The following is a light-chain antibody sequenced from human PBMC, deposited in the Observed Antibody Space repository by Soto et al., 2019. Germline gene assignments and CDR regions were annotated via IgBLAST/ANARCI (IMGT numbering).Light chain of an antibody. J-gene: IGLJ1*01. CDR2: ENN. V-gene: IGLV1-51*02. CDR3: GTWDSSLSAHNYV. Sequence: QSVLTQPPSVSAAPGQKVTISCSGSSSNIGNNYVSWYQQLPGTAPKLLIYENNKRPSGIPDRFSGSKSGTSATLGITGLQTGDEADDYCGTWDSSLSAHNYVFGTGTKLTVL. CDR1: SSNIGNNY.